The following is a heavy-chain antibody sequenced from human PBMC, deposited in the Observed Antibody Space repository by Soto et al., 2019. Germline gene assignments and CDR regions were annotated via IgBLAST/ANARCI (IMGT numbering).Heavy chain of an antibody. CDR3: ARVGAVAGTREYYYGMDV. V-gene: IGHV1-69*13. J-gene: IGHJ6*02. CDR1: GGTFSSYA. D-gene: IGHD6-19*01. CDR2: IIPIFGTA. Sequence: ASVKVSCKASGGTFSSYAISWVRQAPGQGLEWMGGIIPIFGTANYAQKFQGRVTITADESTSTAYMELSSLRSEDTAVYYCARVGAVAGTREYYYGMDVWGQGTTVTVSS.